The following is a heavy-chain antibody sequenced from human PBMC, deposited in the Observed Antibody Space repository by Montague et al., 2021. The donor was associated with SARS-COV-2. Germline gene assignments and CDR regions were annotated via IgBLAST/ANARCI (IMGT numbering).Heavy chain of an antibody. Sequence: SLRLSCAASGFTFSSYGMHWVRQAPGKGLKWVAVISYDGSNKYYADSVKGRFTISRDNSKNTLYLQMNSLRAEDTAVYCCARDPGETMGYYYGMDVWGQGTTVTVSS. D-gene: IGHD1-1*01. J-gene: IGHJ6*02. CDR2: ISYDGSNK. CDR1: GFTFSSYG. CDR3: ARDPGETMGYYYGMDV. V-gene: IGHV3-33*05.